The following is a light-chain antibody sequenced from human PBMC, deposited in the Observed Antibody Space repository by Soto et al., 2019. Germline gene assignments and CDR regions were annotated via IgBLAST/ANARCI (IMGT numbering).Light chain of an antibody. J-gene: IGKJ1*01. CDR3: QQYNWWPWT. CDR2: GS. Sequence: EIVMTQSPATLSVSPGERATLSCRASQSISSDLAWYQQKPGQAPRLLIYGSARATGIPARFSGSGSGTDFTLTISSLQSEDSALYYCQQYNWWPWTFGQGTKVDIK. CDR1: QSISSD. V-gene: IGKV3-15*01.